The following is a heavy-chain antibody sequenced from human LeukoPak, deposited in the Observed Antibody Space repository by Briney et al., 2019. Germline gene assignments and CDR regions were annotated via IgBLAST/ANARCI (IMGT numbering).Heavy chain of an antibody. CDR3: ARDLASGYSSGWLKF. D-gene: IGHD6-19*01. V-gene: IGHV3-23*01. J-gene: IGHJ4*02. Sequence: PGGSLRLSCAASGFTFSSYGMSWVRQAPGKGLEWVSAISGSGGSTYYADSVKGRFTISRDNSKNTLYLQMNSLRAEDTAVYYCARDLASGYSSGWLKFWGQGTLVTVSS. CDR1: GFTFSSYG. CDR2: ISGSGGST.